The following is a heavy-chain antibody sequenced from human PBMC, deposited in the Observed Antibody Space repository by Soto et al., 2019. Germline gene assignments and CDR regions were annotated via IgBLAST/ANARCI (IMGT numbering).Heavy chain of an antibody. CDR2: IILIFGTA. J-gene: IGHJ6*02. CDR1: GGTFSSYA. V-gene: IGHV1-69*13. CDR3: VCFWSNGSGSYFYYYYYGMDV. D-gene: IGHD3-10*01. Sequence: GASVKVSCKASGGTFSSYAISWVRQAPGQGLEWMGGIILIFGTANYAQKFQGRVTITADESTSTAYMELGSLGVEDTAVYYFVCFWSNGSGSYFYYYYYGMDVWGQGTTVTVSS.